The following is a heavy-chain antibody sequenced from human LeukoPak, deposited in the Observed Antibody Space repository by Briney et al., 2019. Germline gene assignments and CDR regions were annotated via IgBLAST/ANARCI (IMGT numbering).Heavy chain of an antibody. V-gene: IGHV1-2*02. CDR3: ARGAQWLVLSSLPDY. J-gene: IGHJ4*02. Sequence: ASVKVSCKASGYTFTGYYMHWVRQAPGQGLEWMGWINPNSGGTNYAQKFQGRVTMTRDTSISTAYMELSRLRSDDTAVYYCARGAQWLVLSSLPDYWGQGTLVTVSS. CDR2: INPNSGGT. CDR1: GYTFTGYY. D-gene: IGHD6-19*01.